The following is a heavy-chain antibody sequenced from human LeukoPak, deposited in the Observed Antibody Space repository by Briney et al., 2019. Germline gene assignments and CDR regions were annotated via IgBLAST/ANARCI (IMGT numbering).Heavy chain of an antibody. CDR2: INHSGST. J-gene: IGHJ5*02. V-gene: IGHV4-34*01. Sequence: SETLSLTCAVYGGSFSGYYWSWIRQPPGKGLEWIGEINHSGSTNYNPSLKSRVTISVDTSKNQFSLKLSSVTAADTAVYYCARHIGSGIIRRWFDPWGQGTLVTVSS. CDR3: ARHIGSGIIRRWFDP. D-gene: IGHD3-10*01. CDR1: GGSFSGYY.